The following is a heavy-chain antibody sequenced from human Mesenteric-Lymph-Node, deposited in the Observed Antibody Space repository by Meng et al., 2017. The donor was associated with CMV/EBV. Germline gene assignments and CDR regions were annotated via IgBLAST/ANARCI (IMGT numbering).Heavy chain of an antibody. Sequence: GESLKISCAVSGFAVGSTYMSWVRQAPGKGLEWVAVIYSGTGTSYADSVKGRFTISRDASRNTLYLQMNSLRAEDTAIYYCARDLRFLGMDVWGQGTTVTVSS. CDR3: ARDLRFLGMDV. J-gene: IGHJ6*02. CDR1: GFAVGSTY. D-gene: IGHD3-3*01. CDR2: IYSGTGT. V-gene: IGHV3-53*01.